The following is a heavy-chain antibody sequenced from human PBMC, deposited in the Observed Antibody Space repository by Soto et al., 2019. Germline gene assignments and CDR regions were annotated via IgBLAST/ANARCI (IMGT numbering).Heavy chain of an antibody. CDR1: GFTFSSYG. J-gene: IGHJ5*02. D-gene: IGHD2-15*01. CDR2: ISYDGSNK. V-gene: IGHV3-30*18. Sequence: QVQLVESGGGVVQPGRSLRLSCAASGFTFSSYGMHWVRQAPGKGLEWVAVISYDGSNKYYADSVKGRFTISRDNSKNTLYLQMNSLRAEDTAVYYCAKALGYCSGGSCYPNWFDPWGQGTLVTVSS. CDR3: AKALGYCSGGSCYPNWFDP.